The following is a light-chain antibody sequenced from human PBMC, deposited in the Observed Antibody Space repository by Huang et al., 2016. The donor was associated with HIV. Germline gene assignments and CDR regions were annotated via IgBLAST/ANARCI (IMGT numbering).Light chain of an antibody. CDR3: QQHNKWPLT. Sequence: EMVMTQSPATLSVSPGETATLSCRASQTISNNLAWYQHKPGQTPRLLIYGAATRATGVPDRFSGSGAGTEFTLTINSLQSEDSAVYYCQQHNKWPLTFGGGTKVEIK. J-gene: IGKJ4*01. CDR1: QTISNN. V-gene: IGKV3-15*01. CDR2: GAA.